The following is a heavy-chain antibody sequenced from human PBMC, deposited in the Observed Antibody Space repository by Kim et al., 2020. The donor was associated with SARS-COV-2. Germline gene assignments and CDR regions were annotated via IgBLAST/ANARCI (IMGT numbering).Heavy chain of an antibody. D-gene: IGHD6-13*01. CDR3: VSGTAPGWVRTFGH. CDR2: IRDVGGYT. Sequence: GGSLRLSCSASGFTFNTYSLHWVRQAPGKGLEYIATIRDVGGYTYYANSMKGRFTISRDNSENTLYLQMSSMTSEDTAVYYCVSGTAPGWVRTFGHWGHGTLVTVSS. V-gene: IGHV3-64D*09. J-gene: IGHJ4*01. CDR1: GFTFNTYS.